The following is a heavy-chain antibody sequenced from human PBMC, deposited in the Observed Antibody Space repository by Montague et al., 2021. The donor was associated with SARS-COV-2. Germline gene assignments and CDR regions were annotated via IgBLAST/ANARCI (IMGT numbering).Heavy chain of an antibody. CDR1: GESLSGFC. J-gene: IGHJ4*02. D-gene: IGHD4-11*01. V-gene: IGHV4-34*01. CDR2: INDRGVTNY. CDR3: ARWDPQTLTVISLRGKSANDY. Sequence: SETLSLTCAVYGESLSGFCWRWIRQPPGKGLEWIAEINDRGVTNYNYNPSLGSRVAISADTSKNQFSLKLRSVTAADTAVYYCARWDPQTLTVISLRGKSANDYWGQGTLVTVS.